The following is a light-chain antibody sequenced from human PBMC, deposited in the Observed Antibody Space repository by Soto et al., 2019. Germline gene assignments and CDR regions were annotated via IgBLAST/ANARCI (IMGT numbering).Light chain of an antibody. Sequence: QSVLTQPASVSGSPGQSITISCTGTSSDVGSYNLVSWYQQNPGKAPKLMIYEVTKRPSGVSNRFSGSKSGNTASLTLSGIQAEDEADYYCCSYAGSSFYVFGTGTKLTVL. CDR2: EVT. CDR3: CSYAGSSFYV. CDR1: SSDVGSYNL. J-gene: IGLJ1*01. V-gene: IGLV2-23*02.